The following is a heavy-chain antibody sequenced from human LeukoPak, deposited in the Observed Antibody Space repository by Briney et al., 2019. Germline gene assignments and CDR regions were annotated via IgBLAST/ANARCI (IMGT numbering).Heavy chain of an antibody. CDR2: INPNSGNT. V-gene: IGHV1-8*01. CDR3: ARTLRPYYYDTSGYP. J-gene: IGHJ5*02. D-gene: IGHD3-22*01. Sequence: ASVKVSCKASGYTFTSYDINWVRQATGQGLEWMGWINPNSGNTGYAQKFQGRVTMTSDTSISTAYMELSSLTSEDTAVYFCARTLRPYYYDTSGYPWGQGTLVIVSP. CDR1: GYTFTSYD.